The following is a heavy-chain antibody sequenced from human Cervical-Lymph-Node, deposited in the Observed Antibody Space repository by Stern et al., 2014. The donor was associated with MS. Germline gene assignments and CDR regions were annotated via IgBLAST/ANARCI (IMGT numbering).Heavy chain of an antibody. V-gene: IGHV3-74*02. J-gene: IGHJ4*02. CDR3: ARAISAMVRGVTDY. CDR2: IESDGSTT. CDR1: GFTFSTYW. D-gene: IGHD3-10*01. Sequence: EVQLVESGGGLVQPGGSLRLSCAASGFTFSTYWMHWVRQAPGKGLVWVSRIESDGSTTSYADFVKGRFTISRDNAKNTLYLQMNSLRAEDTAVYYCARAISAMVRGVTDYWGQGTLVTVSS.